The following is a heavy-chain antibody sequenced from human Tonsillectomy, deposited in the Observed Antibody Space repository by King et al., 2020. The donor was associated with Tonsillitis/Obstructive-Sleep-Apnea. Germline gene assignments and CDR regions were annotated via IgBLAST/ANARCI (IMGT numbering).Heavy chain of an antibody. D-gene: IGHD4-17*01. V-gene: IGHV2-70*11. CDR3: ARIRSDDYGDYAYYYYMDV. CDR2: MDWDDDK. J-gene: IGHJ6*03. CDR1: GFSLSTSGMC. Sequence: TLKESGPALVKPTQTLTLTCTFSGFSLSTSGMCVSWIRQPPGKALEWLARMDWDDDKYYSTSLKTRLTISKDTSKNQVVLTMTNMDPVDTATYYCARIRSDDYGDYAYYYYMDVWGKGTTVTVSS.